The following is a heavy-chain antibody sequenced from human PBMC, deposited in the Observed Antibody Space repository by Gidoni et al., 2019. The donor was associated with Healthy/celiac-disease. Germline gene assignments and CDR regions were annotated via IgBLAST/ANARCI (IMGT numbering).Heavy chain of an antibody. D-gene: IGHD1-26*01. CDR3: ATERWGLYWYFDL. CDR1: GSTLTELS. Sequence: QVQLVQSGAEVKKPGASVKVTCKVSGSTLTELSMHWVRPAPGKGLEWMGGFDPEDGETIYEQKFQGRVTMIEDTSTDTAYMELSSLRSEDTAVYYCATERWGLYWYFDLWGRGTLVTVSS. V-gene: IGHV1-24*01. J-gene: IGHJ2*01. CDR2: FDPEDGET.